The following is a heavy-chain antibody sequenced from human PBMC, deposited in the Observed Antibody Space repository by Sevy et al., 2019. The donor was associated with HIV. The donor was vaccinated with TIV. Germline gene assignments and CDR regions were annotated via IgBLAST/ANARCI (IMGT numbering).Heavy chain of an antibody. CDR1: GGSISSGRYY. Sequence: PSETLSLTCTVSGGSISSGRYYWSWVRQSPGKGLEWIAYIYYSANTNYNPSLKSRATISVDTSKNQFSLKLTSVTTADTAVYYCAREGGGVTSPLYYGMDVWGQGTTVTVSS. CDR3: AREGGGVTSPLYYGMDV. D-gene: IGHD2-21*02. J-gene: IGHJ6*02. V-gene: IGHV4-61*01. CDR2: IYYSANT.